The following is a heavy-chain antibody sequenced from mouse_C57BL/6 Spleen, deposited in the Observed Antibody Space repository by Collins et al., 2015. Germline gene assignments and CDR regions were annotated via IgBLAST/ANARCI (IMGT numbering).Heavy chain of an antibody. V-gene: IGHV1-26*01. CDR2: IYPNDDDS. Sequence: EVQLQQSGPELVKPGASVKISCKASGYTFTDYYMNWVKQSHGKSLEWIGDIYPNDDDSNYSQKFRGKATLTVDKSSSTAYMELRSLTSEDSAVYYCATPGGTMDYWGQGTSVTVSS. CDR1: GYTFTDYY. J-gene: IGHJ4*01. CDR3: ATPGGTMDY.